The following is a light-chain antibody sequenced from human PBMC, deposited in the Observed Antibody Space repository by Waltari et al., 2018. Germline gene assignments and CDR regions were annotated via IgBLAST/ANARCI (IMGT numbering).Light chain of an antibody. CDR1: NSDVRGYNY. CDR3: SSYTSSGTLRI. V-gene: IGLV2-14*01. J-gene: IGLJ2*01. CDR2: DVT. Sequence: QSVLTQPASVSGSPGQSITISCTGPNSDVRGYNYVSWYQQYPGKAPRLMIYDVTKRPSGVSNRFSGSKSGNTASLTISGLQAEDEADYYCSSYTSSGTLRIFGGGTKVTAL.